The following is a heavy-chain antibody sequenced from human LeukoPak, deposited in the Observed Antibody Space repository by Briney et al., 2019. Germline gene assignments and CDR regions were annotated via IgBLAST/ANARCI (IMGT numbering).Heavy chain of an antibody. Sequence: GGSLRLSCAASGFTFSSYSMNWVRQAPGKGLEWVSSISNSSSYIYYADSVKGRFTISRDNAKNSLYLQMNSPRAEDTAVYYCARFSGYCSSTSCTPGDWGQGTLVTVSS. CDR1: GFTFSSYS. CDR2: ISNSSSYI. D-gene: IGHD2-2*01. V-gene: IGHV3-21*01. CDR3: ARFSGYCSSTSCTPGD. J-gene: IGHJ4*02.